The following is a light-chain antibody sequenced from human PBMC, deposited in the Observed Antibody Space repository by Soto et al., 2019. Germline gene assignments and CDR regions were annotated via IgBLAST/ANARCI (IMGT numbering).Light chain of an antibody. CDR1: QSISSAY. J-gene: IGKJ1*01. Sequence: EIVLTQSPGTLSLSPGEIATLSCRASQSISSAYLAWYQQKPGQAPRPLIYCASSRATGIPDRFSGSGSGTEFTLTISRLEPEDFAVYSCQQYGSSPPWTLGQGTTVEIK. CDR2: CAS. V-gene: IGKV3-20*01. CDR3: QQYGSSPPWT.